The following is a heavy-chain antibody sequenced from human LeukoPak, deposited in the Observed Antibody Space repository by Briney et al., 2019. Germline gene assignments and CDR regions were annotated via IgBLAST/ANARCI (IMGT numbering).Heavy chain of an antibody. CDR1: GGSISGYY. V-gene: IGHV4-4*07. Sequence: PSETLSLTCTVSGGSISGYYWSWIRQPAGKGLQWIGRLHTSGSSSYNPSLKSRVTISVDKSKNQFSLKLSSVTAADTALYYCARALPSGGYRDVWGKGTTVTVSS. CDR3: ARALPSGGYRDV. J-gene: IGHJ6*03. D-gene: IGHD3-10*01. CDR2: LHTSGSS.